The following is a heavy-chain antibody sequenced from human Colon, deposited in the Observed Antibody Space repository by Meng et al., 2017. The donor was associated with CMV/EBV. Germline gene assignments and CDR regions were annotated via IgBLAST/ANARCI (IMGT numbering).Heavy chain of an antibody. J-gene: IGHJ4*02. D-gene: IGHD6-19*01. CDR1: GDTPPGYT. Sequence: ASVKVSCKASGDTPPGYTMYWVRQAPGQGLEWLGWVNPDTKTTRYSQKFEGRVAMTTDSSTNTVYMHLDGLTSDDTAVYYCARGPLSGCQPDWGQGTLVTVSS. CDR3: ARGPLSGCQPD. V-gene: IGHV1-8*01. CDR2: VNPDTKTT.